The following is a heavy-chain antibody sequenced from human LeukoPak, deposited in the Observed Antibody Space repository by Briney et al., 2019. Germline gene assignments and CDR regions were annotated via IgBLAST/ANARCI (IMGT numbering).Heavy chain of an antibody. V-gene: IGHV4-59*01. Sequence: SETLSLTCTVSGGSISSYYWSWIRQPPGKGLEWIGYIYYSGTTNYNPSLKSRVTISVDTSKNQLSLKLTSVTAADTAVYYCARDPGYCSSTTCYFDYWGQGTLVTVSS. CDR3: ARDPGYCSSTTCYFDY. CDR1: GGSISSYY. D-gene: IGHD2-2*01. J-gene: IGHJ4*02. CDR2: IYYSGTT.